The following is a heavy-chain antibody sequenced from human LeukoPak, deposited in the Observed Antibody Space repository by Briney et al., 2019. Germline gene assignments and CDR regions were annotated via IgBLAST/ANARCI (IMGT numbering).Heavy chain of an antibody. CDR3: ASAGRGGAFDI. CDR1: GGSISSYY. D-gene: IGHD3-10*01. J-gene: IGHJ3*02. CDR2: VYYSGST. Sequence: SETLSLTCTVSGGSISSYYWSWVWHPPRQGLERVGYVYYSGSTNYNPPPKSRVTISVDTSKNQFSLKLSSVTAADTAVCYCASAGRGGAFDIWGQGTMVTVSS. V-gene: IGHV4-59*01.